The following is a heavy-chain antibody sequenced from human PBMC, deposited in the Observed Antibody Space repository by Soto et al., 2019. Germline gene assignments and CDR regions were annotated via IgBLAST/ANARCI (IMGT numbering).Heavy chain of an antibody. V-gene: IGHV3-15*01. D-gene: IGHD3-16*01. Sequence: EVQLVESGGGLVKPGGSLRLSCAASGFTFSNAWMSWVRQAPGKGLEWVGRIKSKTDGGTTDYAAPVKGRFTISRDDSKTTLHLQMNSLKSEDTAVYYCTTDLFDHLYDYVDPDAFDIWGQGTMVTVSS. CDR3: TTDLFDHLYDYVDPDAFDI. J-gene: IGHJ3*02. CDR2: IKSKTDGGTT. CDR1: GFTFSNAW.